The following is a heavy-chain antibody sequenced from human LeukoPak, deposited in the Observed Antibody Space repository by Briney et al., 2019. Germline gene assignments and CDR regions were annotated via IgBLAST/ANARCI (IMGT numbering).Heavy chain of an antibody. CDR2: ISAYNGNT. Sequence: APVKVSCKDSGYTFTSYGISWVRQAPGQGLEWMGWISAYNGNTNYAQKLRGRVTMTTDTSTSTAYMELRSLRSDDTAVYYCARSPHCSSTSCYLYYFDYWGQGTLVTVSS. D-gene: IGHD2-2*01. V-gene: IGHV1-18*01. CDR3: ARSPHCSSTSCYLYYFDY. J-gene: IGHJ4*02. CDR1: GYTFTSYG.